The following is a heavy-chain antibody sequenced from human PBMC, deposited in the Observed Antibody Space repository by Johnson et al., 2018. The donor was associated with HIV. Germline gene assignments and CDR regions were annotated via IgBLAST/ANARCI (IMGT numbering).Heavy chain of an antibody. CDR1: GFTFSNYA. D-gene: IGHD2-2*01. J-gene: IGHJ3*01. CDR3: AKDLAVVFVTTNGAGAFDL. CDR2: IRYDGTNT. Sequence: QVQLVESGGGVVQPGGSLRLSCAASGFTFSNYAIHWVRQAPGKGLEWVAFIRYDGTNTYYADSVRGRFTISRDNSKNTVYLQMNSLRAEDTAVYYCAKDLAVVFVTTNGAGAFDLWGQGTLVTVSS. V-gene: IGHV3-30*02.